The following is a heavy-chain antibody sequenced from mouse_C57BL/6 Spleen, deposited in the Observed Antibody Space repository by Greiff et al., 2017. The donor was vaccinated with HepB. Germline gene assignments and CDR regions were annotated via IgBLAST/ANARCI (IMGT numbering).Heavy chain of an antibody. J-gene: IGHJ3*01. V-gene: IGHV1-64*01. CDR2: IHPNSGST. Sequence: VQLQQSGAELVKPGASVKLSCKASGYTFTSYWMHWVKQRPGQGLEWIGMIHPNSGSTNYNEKFKSKATLTVDKSSSTAYMQLSSLTSEDSAVYYCAREVGDYVSSDEGFAYWGQGTRVTVSA. CDR1: GYTFTSYW. CDR3: AREVGDYVSSDEGFAY. D-gene: IGHD1-1*01.